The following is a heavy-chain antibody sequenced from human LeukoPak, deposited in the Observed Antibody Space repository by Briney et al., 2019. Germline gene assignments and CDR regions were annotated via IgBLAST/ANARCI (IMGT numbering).Heavy chain of an antibody. D-gene: IGHD1-26*01. CDR3: ARGSGSYFSTFDF. Sequence: GGSLRLSCAVSGFTFNNYGMSMSWVGQARGKGLEWVSAMSGSGGTQYYADSVKGRFTISRDNSKNTLYLQMNSLRAEDTAVYYCARGSGSYFSTFDFGGQGTLVTASA. V-gene: IGHV3-23*01. J-gene: IGHJ4*02. CDR2: MSGSGGTQ. CDR1: GFTFNNYG.